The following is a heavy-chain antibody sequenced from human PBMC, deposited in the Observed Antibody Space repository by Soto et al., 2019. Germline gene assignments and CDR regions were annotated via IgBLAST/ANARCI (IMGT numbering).Heavy chain of an antibody. CDR2: ISSNGGST. D-gene: IGHD3-9*01. CDR1: GFTFSSYA. CDR3: VRESPSARYFDWLPEFDY. V-gene: IGHV3-64D*09. Sequence: PGGSLRLSCSASGFTFSSYAMHWVRQAPGKGLEYVSAISSNGGSTYYADSVKGRFTISRGNSKNTLYLQMSSLRAEDTAVYYCVRESPSARYFDWLPEFDYWGQGTLVTVSS. J-gene: IGHJ4*02.